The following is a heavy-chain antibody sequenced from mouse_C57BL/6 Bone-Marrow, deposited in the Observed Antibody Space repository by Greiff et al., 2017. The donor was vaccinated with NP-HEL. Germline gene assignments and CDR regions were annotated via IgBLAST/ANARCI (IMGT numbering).Heavy chain of an antibody. V-gene: IGHV1-74*01. CDR1: GYTFTSYW. CDR2: IHPSDSDT. Sequence: QVQLQQPGAELVKPGASVKVSCKASGYTFTSYWMHWVKQRPGQGLEWIGRIHPSDSDTNYNQKFKGKATLTVDKSSSTAYMQLSSLTSEDSAVYYCAISISTVVATWIWFDYWGQGTPLTVSS. CDR3: AISISTVVATWIWFDY. J-gene: IGHJ2*01. D-gene: IGHD1-1*01.